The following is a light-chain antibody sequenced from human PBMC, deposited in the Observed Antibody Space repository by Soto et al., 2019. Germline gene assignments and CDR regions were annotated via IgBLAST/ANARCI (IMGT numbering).Light chain of an antibody. Sequence: DIQMTQSPSSLSASVGDRVTITCRASQGISNYLAWDQQKPGKVPKLLIYAASTLQSGVRSRFSGSGSGTDFTLTISSLQPEDVATYYWQKYNSAPLTFGGGTKVEIK. J-gene: IGKJ4*01. V-gene: IGKV1-27*01. CDR1: QGISNY. CDR2: AAS. CDR3: QKYNSAPLT.